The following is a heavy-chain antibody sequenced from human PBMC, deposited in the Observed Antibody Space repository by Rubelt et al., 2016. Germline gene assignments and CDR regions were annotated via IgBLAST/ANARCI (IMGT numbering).Heavy chain of an antibody. CDR2: IKQDGSEK. V-gene: IGHV3-7*01. CDR3: ARASSGYTGGWFDP. Sequence: EVQLVESGGGLVQPGGSLRLSCAASGFTFGNHWMSWIRQAPGKGLEWVANIKQDGSEKYYVDSVKGRFTISRDNAKHSLYLEMNSLGAEDTAVYYCARASSGYTGGWFDPWGQGTLVTVSS. J-gene: IGHJ5*02. CDR1: GFTFGNHW. D-gene: IGHD3-22*01.